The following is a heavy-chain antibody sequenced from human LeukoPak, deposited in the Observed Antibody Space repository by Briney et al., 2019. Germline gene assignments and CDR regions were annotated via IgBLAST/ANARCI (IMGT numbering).Heavy chain of an antibody. Sequence: SETLSLTCTVSSGSISSYYWSWIRQPPGKGLEWIGYIYYSGNTNYNPSLKSRVTISVDTSKNQFSLKLSSVTAADTAVYYCARQLVKWEQNFDYWGQGTLVTVSS. V-gene: IGHV4-59*08. CDR1: SGSISSYY. D-gene: IGHD1-26*01. CDR3: ARQLVKWEQNFDY. CDR2: IYYSGNT. J-gene: IGHJ4*02.